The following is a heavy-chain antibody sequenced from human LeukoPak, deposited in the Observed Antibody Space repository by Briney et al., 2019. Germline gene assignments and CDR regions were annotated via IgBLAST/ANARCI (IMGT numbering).Heavy chain of an antibody. CDR2: ISAYNGNT. Sequence: ASVKVSCKASGYTFTSYGISWVRQAPGQGLEWMGWISAYNGNTNYAQKLQGRVTMTTDTSTSTAYMELRSLRSDATAVYYCARSPDILTGEKFDYWGQGTLVTVSS. CDR1: GYTFTSYG. D-gene: IGHD3-9*01. J-gene: IGHJ4*02. V-gene: IGHV1-18*01. CDR3: ARSPDILTGEKFDY.